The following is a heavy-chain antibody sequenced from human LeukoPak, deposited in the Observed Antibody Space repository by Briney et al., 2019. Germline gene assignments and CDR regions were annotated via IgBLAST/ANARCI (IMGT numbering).Heavy chain of an antibody. D-gene: IGHD2-21*01. V-gene: IGHV1-18*01. Sequence: ASVKVSCKASGGTFSSYGISWVRQAPGQGLEWMGWISAYNGNTNYAQKLQGRVTMTTDTSTSTAYMELRSLRSDDTAVYYCARGRLAPLIVAPDYWGQGTLVTVSS. CDR3: ARGRLAPLIVAPDY. J-gene: IGHJ4*02. CDR2: ISAYNGNT. CDR1: GGTFSSYG.